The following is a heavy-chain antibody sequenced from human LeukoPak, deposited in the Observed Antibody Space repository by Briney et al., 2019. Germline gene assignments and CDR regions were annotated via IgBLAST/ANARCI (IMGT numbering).Heavy chain of an antibody. CDR3: ARAADTSGYYPAY. CDR2: IWYDGSNK. Sequence: HPGGSLRLSCAASGFSFSNYGMHWVRQAPGKGLEWVAVIWYDGSNKFYADSVKGRFTISRDNSKNTLYLQMNSLRAEDTAVYFCARAADTSGYYPAYWGQGTLVTVSS. V-gene: IGHV3-33*01. J-gene: IGHJ4*02. CDR1: GFSFSNYG. D-gene: IGHD3-22*01.